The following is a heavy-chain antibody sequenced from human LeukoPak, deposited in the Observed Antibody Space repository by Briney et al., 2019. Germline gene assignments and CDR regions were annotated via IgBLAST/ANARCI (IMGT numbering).Heavy chain of an antibody. D-gene: IGHD6-13*01. V-gene: IGHV4-59*08. CDR2: IYYSGRT. CDR3: ARSAGAAAHFDY. Sequence: SETLSLTCTVSGGSINSYYWSWIRQPPGKALEWIGYIYYSGRTNNNPSLKSRVTMSVDTSKNQFSLNLSSVTAADTAVYYCARSAGAAAHFDYWGQGTLVTVSS. CDR1: GGSINSYY. J-gene: IGHJ4*02.